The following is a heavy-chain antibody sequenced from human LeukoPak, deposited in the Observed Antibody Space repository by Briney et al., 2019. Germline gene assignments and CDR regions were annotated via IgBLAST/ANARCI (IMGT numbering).Heavy chain of an antibody. V-gene: IGHV3-30*02. Sequence: PVESLRVSCAASGFTFSSYGMRWVRQAPGKGLEWVGFIRYDGGNKYYADSVKGGVTISRDNSKNTLYMQMNSLRAEDTAVYYCAKDSKTYSGSYGVDYWGQGTLVTVSS. J-gene: IGHJ4*02. CDR3: AKDSKTYSGSYGVDY. CDR1: GFTFSSYG. CDR2: IRYDGGNK. D-gene: IGHD1-26*01.